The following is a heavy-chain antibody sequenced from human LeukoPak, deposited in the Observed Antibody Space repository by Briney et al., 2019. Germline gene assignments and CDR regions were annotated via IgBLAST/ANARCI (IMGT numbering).Heavy chain of an antibody. CDR1: GGTFSRYA. Sequence: GASVKVSCKASGGTFSRYAISWVRQAPGQGLEWMGGIIPIFGTANYAQKFQGRVTMTEDTSTDTAYMELSSLRSEDTAVYYCASGYSSSSRDHFDYWGQGTLVTVSS. D-gene: IGHD6-6*01. CDR3: ASGYSSSSRDHFDY. J-gene: IGHJ4*02. V-gene: IGHV1-69*06. CDR2: IIPIFGTA.